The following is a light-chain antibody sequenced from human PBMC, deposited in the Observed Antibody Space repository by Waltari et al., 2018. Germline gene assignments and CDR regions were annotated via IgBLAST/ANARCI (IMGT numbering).Light chain of an antibody. CDR1: QSVSST. V-gene: IGKV3-15*01. Sequence: EIVMTQSPATLSVSPGERATLSCRASQSVSSTLAWYQQKPGQAPRLLIYGASTRATGIPAGLSGSGSGTEFTLTISSLQSEDFAVYYCQQYKNWPWTFGLGTKVEIK. CDR2: GAS. CDR3: QQYKNWPWT. J-gene: IGKJ1*01.